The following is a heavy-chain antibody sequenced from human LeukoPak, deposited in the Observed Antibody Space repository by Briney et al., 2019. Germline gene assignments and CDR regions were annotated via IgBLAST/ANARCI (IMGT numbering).Heavy chain of an antibody. V-gene: IGHV1-46*01. CDR3: ARDLRWELPNDAFDI. D-gene: IGHD1-26*01. Sequence: ASVKVSCKASGYTFPSYFMHWVRQAPGQGLEWMGIINPTGGSTTYAQKFQGRVTMTRDTSTSTVYMELSSLRSDDTAVYYCARDLRWELPNDAFDIWGQGTMVTVSS. J-gene: IGHJ3*02. CDR2: INPTGGST. CDR1: GYTFPSYF.